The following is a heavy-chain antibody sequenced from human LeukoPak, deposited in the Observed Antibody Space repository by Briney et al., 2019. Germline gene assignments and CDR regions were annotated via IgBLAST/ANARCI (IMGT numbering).Heavy chain of an antibody. J-gene: IGHJ4*02. V-gene: IGHV1-69*04. CDR2: IIPILGIA. D-gene: IGHD6-19*01. Sequence: GASVKVSCKASGGTFSSYAISWVRQAPGQGLEWMGRIIPILGIANYAQKFQGRVTITADKSTSTAYMELSSLRSEDTAVYYCARGVGSGWSDYWGQGTLVTVSS. CDR1: GGTFSSYA. CDR3: ARGVGSGWSDY.